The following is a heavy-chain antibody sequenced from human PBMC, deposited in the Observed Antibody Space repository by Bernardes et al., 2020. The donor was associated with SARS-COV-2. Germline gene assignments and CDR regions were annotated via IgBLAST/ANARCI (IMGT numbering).Heavy chain of an antibody. J-gene: IGHJ4*02. V-gene: IGHV1-2*02. CDR2: ISPTSGDT. CDR3: AKDSRYNVDYFDY. Sequence: ASVKVSCKASGYTFTDYYLHWVRQPPGQGLEWMGWISPTSGDTNYAQKFQGRVTVTRDTSISTAYMELRSLRSDDTAMYYCAKDSRYNVDYFDYWGQGTLVTVSS. CDR1: GYTFTDYY. D-gene: IGHD1-20*01.